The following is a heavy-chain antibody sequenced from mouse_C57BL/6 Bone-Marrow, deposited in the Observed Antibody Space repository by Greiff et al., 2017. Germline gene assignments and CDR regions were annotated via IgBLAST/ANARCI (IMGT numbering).Heavy chain of an antibody. J-gene: IGHJ2*01. CDR3: ARGSSGYAYFDY. Sequence: QVQLQPSGAELVRPGASVKLSCKASGYTFTDYYINWVKQRPGQGLEWIARIYPGSGNTYYNEKFKGKATLTAEKSSGTAYMQLSSLTSEDSAVYFCARGSSGYAYFDYWGQGTTLTVSS. V-gene: IGHV1-76*01. CDR1: GYTFTDYY. D-gene: IGHD3-2*02. CDR2: IYPGSGNT.